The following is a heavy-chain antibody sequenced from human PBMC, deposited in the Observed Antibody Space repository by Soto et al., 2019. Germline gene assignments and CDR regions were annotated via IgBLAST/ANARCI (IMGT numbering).Heavy chain of an antibody. D-gene: IGHD1-1*01. CDR1: GYTLTELS. Sequence: ASVKVSCKVSGYTLTELSMHWVRQAPGKGLEWMGGFDPEDGETIYAQKFQGRVTMTENTSTDTAYMELSSLRSEDTAVYYCAAYNRNYGWFDPWGQGILVTVSS. CDR2: FDPEDGET. J-gene: IGHJ5*02. CDR3: AAYNRNYGWFDP. V-gene: IGHV1-24*01.